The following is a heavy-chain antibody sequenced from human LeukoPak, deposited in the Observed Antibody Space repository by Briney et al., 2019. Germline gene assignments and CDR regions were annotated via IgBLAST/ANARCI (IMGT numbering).Heavy chain of an antibody. Sequence: GGSLRLSCAASGFTFSTYSMNWVRQAPGKGLEWVSSISSGSGYMYYADSMRGRFTISRDNAKNSLYLQMNSLRAEDTAVYYCARAELPLDAFDIWGQGTMVTVSS. CDR2: ISSGSGYM. D-gene: IGHD5-24*01. CDR1: GFTFSTYS. V-gene: IGHV3-21*01. J-gene: IGHJ3*02. CDR3: ARAELPLDAFDI.